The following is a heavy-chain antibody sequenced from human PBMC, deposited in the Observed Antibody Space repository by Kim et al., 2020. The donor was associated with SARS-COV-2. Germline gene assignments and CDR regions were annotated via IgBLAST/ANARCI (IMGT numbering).Heavy chain of an antibody. Sequence: SETLSLTCTVSGYSISSGYYWGWIRQPPGNGLEWIGSIYHKGSTYYNPSLKSRVTISLDTPNNHFSLKLISVTATDTALYYCVRVKEDNYGGPDAVDFWGQGAMVTVSS. CDR2: IYHKGST. J-gene: IGHJ3*01. D-gene: IGHD4-17*01. CDR3: VRVKEDNYGGPDAVDF. CDR1: GYSISSGYY. V-gene: IGHV4-38-2*02.